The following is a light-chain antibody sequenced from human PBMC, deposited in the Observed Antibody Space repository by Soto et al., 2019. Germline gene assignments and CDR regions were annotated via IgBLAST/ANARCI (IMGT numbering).Light chain of an antibody. CDR2: AAS. Sequence: DIQMTQSPSSLSASVGDRVTITCRASQSISSYLNWYQQKPGKAPKLLIYAASSLQSGVPSRFSGRGSGTDFTLTISSLQTEDVATYYCQQNYSPLTFGPGTKVDIK. V-gene: IGKV1-39*01. CDR1: QSISSY. J-gene: IGKJ3*01. CDR3: QQNYSPLT.